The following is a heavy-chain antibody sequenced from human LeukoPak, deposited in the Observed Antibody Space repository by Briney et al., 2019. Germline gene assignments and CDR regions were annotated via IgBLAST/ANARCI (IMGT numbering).Heavy chain of an antibody. Sequence: GGSLRLSCAASGFPFSSYVMNWVRQAPGKGLEWVSAISGSGGSTYYADSVKGRFTISRDNSKNTLYLQMNSLRAEDTAVYYCAKDLIGITRPRLFHWGQGTLVTVSS. J-gene: IGHJ4*02. CDR3: AKDLIGITRPRLFH. D-gene: IGHD1-14*01. V-gene: IGHV3-23*01. CDR2: ISGSGGST. CDR1: GFPFSSYV.